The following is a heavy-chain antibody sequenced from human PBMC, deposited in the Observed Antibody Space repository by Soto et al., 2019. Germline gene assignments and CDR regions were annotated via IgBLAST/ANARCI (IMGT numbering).Heavy chain of an antibody. V-gene: IGHV1-46*01. CDR2: INPSGGST. Sequence: ASVKVSCKASGYTFTSYYMHWVRQAPGQGLEWMGIINPSGGSTSYAQKFQGRVTMTRDTSTSTVYMELSSLRSEDTAVYYCARGPRPSNQQLVPYYYYGMDVWGQGTTVTVSS. J-gene: IGHJ6*02. CDR3: ARGPRPSNQQLVPYYYYGMDV. D-gene: IGHD6-13*01. CDR1: GYTFTSYY.